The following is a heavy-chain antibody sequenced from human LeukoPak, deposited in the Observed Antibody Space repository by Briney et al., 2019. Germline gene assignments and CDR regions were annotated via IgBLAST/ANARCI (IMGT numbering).Heavy chain of an antibody. CDR3: ARLTRYCSGGSCYPNWFDP. CDR1: GYTFTSYG. Sequence: ASVKVSCKASGYTFTSYGISWVRQAPGQGLEWMGWISAYNGNTNYAQKLQGRVTMTTDTSTSTAYMELRSLRSDDTAVYYRARLTRYCSGGSCYPNWFDPWGQGTLVTVSS. D-gene: IGHD2-15*01. J-gene: IGHJ5*02. V-gene: IGHV1-18*01. CDR2: ISAYNGNT.